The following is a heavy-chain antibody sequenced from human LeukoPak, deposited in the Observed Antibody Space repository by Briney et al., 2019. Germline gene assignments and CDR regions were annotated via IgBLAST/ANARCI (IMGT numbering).Heavy chain of an antibody. CDR1: GYTFSSYA. CDR2: IIPIFGTA. V-gene: IGHV1-69*05. Sequence: SVKVSCKASGYTFSSYAISWVRQAPGQGLEWMGRIIPIFGTANYAQKFQGRVTITTDESTSTAYMELSSLRSEDTAVYYCARSYVWGSYRLDYWGQGTLVTVSS. J-gene: IGHJ4*02. D-gene: IGHD3-16*02. CDR3: ARSYVWGSYRLDY.